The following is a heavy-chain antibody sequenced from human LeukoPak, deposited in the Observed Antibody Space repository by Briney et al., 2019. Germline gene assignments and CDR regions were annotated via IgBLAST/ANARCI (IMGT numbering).Heavy chain of an antibody. D-gene: IGHD5-18*01. CDR2: INPNSGGT. Sequence: GASVKVSCKASGYTFIGYYMHWVRQAPGQGPEWMGWINPNSGGTNYAQKFQGRVTMTRDTSISTAYMELSRLRSDDTAVYYCARGEIQLWSLYYFDYWGQGTLVTVSS. J-gene: IGHJ4*02. CDR1: GYTFIGYY. CDR3: ARGEIQLWSLYYFDY. V-gene: IGHV1-2*02.